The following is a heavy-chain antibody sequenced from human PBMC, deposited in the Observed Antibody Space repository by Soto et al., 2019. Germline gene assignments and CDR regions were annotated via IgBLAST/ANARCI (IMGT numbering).Heavy chain of an antibody. Sequence: PSETLSLTCTVSGGSINSYHWSWIRQPPGKGLEWIGYSGSTTYNPSLQSRVTISLDPPKNQFSLKLTSVTAADTAVYDCAVSGGGSSDYWGQGTLVTVSS. V-gene: IGHV4-59*01. CDR2: SGST. CDR1: GGSINSYH. J-gene: IGHJ4*02. D-gene: IGHD2-15*01. CDR3: AVSGGGSSDY.